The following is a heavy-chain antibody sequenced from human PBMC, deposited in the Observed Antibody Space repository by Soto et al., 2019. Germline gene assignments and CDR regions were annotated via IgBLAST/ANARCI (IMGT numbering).Heavy chain of an antibody. D-gene: IGHD3-22*01. V-gene: IGHV1-18*01. CDR3: ARDLSPYYYDSSGYYPLVYDY. CDR2: ISAYNGNT. Sequence: ASVKVSCKASGYTFTGYGISWVRQAPGQGLEWMGWISAYNGNTNYAQKLQGRVTMTTDTSTSTAYMELRSLRSDDTAVYYCARDLSPYYYDSSGYYPLVYDYWGQGTLVTVSS. CDR1: GYTFTGYG. J-gene: IGHJ4*02.